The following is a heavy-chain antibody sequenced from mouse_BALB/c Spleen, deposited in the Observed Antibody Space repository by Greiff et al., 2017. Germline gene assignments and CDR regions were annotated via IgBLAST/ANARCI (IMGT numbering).Heavy chain of an antibody. CDR3: ARVPYGNPLWYAMDY. V-gene: IGHV1S29*02. D-gene: IGHD2-10*02. J-gene: IGHJ4*01. CDR1: GYTFTDYN. CDR2: IYPYNGGT. Sequence: EVQLQQSGPELVKPGASVKISCKASGYTFTDYNMHWVKQSHGKSLEWIGYIYPYNGGTGYNQKFKSKATLTVDNSSSTAYMELRSLTSEDSAVYYCARVPYGNPLWYAMDYWGQGTSVTVSS.